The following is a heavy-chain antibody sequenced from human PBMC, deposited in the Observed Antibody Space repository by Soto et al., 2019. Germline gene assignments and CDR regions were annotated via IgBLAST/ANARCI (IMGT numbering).Heavy chain of an antibody. CDR1: GASISSRTW. V-gene: IGHV4-4*02. J-gene: IGHJ4*02. CDR3: TCCGHDYKIEN. D-gene: IGHD2-21*01. CDR2: MYHNGGS. Sequence: QVQLQESGPGLVKPSETLSLTCAVSGASISSRTWWTWVRQSPGKGLEWIGEMYHNGGSNYNPSLKSRVAISTDTSKNQFSLTLTSVTAADTAMYYCTCCGHDYKIENWGQGSLVTVSS.